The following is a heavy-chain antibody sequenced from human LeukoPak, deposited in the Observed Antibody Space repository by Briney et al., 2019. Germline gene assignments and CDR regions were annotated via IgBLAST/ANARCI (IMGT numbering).Heavy chain of an antibody. J-gene: IGHJ4*02. CDR1: GFTFSSCG. V-gene: IGHV3-30*02. D-gene: IGHD6-13*01. CDR3: ARVQESSGTWYRISLDY. Sequence: GGSLRLSCAASGFTFSSCGMHWVRQAPGKGLEWVAFIRYDGSNKYYADSVKGRFTISRDNSKNTLYLQMNSLRAEDTAVYYCARVQESSGTWYRISLDYWGQGTLVTVSS. CDR2: IRYDGSNK.